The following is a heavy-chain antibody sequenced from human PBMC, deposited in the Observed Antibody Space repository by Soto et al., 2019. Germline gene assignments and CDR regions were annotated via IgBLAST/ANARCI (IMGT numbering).Heavy chain of an antibody. V-gene: IGHV2-5*02. CDR2: IYWDDDK. CDR1: GFSLSTSGVG. CDR3: AHLVVAGIKYYFDS. D-gene: IGHD3-10*01. J-gene: IGHJ4*02. Sequence: QITLKESGPTLVKPTQTLTLTCTFSGFSLSTSGVGVGWIRQPPGKALEWLTFIYWDDDKRNSPFLKSRLTIVKDTSKNQVVLTMTNMDPVDTATYYCAHLVVAGIKYYFDSWGQGTLVTVSS.